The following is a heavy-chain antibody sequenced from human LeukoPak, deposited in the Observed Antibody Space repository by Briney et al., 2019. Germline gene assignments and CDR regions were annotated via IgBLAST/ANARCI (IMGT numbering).Heavy chain of an antibody. CDR2: IYTSGST. V-gene: IGHV4-61*02. D-gene: IGHD1-26*01. CDR1: GGSISSGSYY. CDR3: ARAGPTPYSGSYSLFDY. J-gene: IGHJ4*02. Sequence: SQTLSLTXTVSGGSISSGSYYWSWIRQPAGKGLEWIGRIYTSGSTNYNPSLKSRVTISVDTSKNQFSLKLSSVTAADTAVYYCARAGPTPYSGSYSLFDYWGPGTLVTVSS.